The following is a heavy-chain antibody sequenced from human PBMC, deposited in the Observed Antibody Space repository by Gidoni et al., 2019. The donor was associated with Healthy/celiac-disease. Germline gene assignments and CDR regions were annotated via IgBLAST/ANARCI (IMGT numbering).Heavy chain of an antibody. CDR3: ARDKVVPAAKRGYYYYYGMDV. Sequence: QVQLQESGPGLVKPSGTLSLTCAVSGGSISSSNWWSWVRQPPGKGLEWIGEIYHSGSTNYNPSLKSRVTISVDKSKNQFSLKLSSVTAADTAVYYCARDKVVPAAKRGYYYYYGMDVWGQGTTVTVSS. CDR2: IYHSGST. CDR1: GGSISSSNW. V-gene: IGHV4-4*02. D-gene: IGHD2-2*01. J-gene: IGHJ6*02.